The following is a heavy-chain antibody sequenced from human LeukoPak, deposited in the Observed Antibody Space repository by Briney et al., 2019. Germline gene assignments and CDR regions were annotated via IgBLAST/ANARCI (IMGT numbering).Heavy chain of an antibody. CDR2: ISWEGFST. D-gene: IGHD6-6*01. CDR1: GFKFNDYA. Sequence: TGRSLRLSGTPAGFKFNDYAMHWVRHVPGKGLEWDSAISWEGFSTYFEDSVKGRLTISRDNSKNSLYLQMNSLRPEDAALYHCAKAKGSSSTHYFDCWGQGTLVTVSS. CDR3: AKAKGSSSTHYFDC. J-gene: IGHJ4*02. V-gene: IGHV3-43D*03.